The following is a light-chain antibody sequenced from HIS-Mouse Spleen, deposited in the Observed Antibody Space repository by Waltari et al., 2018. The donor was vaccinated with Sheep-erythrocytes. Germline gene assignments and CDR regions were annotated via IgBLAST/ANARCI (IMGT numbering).Light chain of an antibody. Sequence: SYELTQPPSVSVSPGQTASITCSGDQLGDKYACWYQQKPGQSPLLVIYQDSQRPSGIPERFSGSNSGNTATLTISGTQAMDEADYYCQAWDSSTAVVFGGGTKLTVL. CDR3: QAWDSSTAVV. CDR2: QDS. J-gene: IGLJ2*01. CDR1: QLGDKY. V-gene: IGLV3-1*01.